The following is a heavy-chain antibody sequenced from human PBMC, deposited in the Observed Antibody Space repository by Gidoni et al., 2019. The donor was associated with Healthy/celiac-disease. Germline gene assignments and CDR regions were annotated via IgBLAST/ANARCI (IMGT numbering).Heavy chain of an antibody. Sequence: QVQLVPSGAEVKKPGSSVKVSCKASGGTFSSYAISWVRQAPGQGLEWMGGIIPIFGTANYAQKFQGRVTITADESTSTAYMELSSLRSEDTAVYYCASDNLGYCTSTSCLAWFDPWGQGTLVTVSS. V-gene: IGHV1-69*01. CDR2: IIPIFGTA. CDR3: ASDNLGYCTSTSCLAWFDP. D-gene: IGHD2-2*01. J-gene: IGHJ5*02. CDR1: GGTFSSYA.